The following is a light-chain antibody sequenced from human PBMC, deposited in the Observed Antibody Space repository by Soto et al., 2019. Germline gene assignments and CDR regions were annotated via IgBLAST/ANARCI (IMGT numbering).Light chain of an antibody. CDR2: DAS. CDR1: QSISSW. V-gene: IGKV1-5*01. Sequence: DIQMTQSPSTRSASVGDRVTITCRASQSISSWLAWYQQKPGKAPKLLIYDASSLESGVPSRFSGSGSGTEFTLTINSLQPDDFATYYCQQYKTFGQGTKVEIK. CDR3: QQYKT. J-gene: IGKJ1*01.